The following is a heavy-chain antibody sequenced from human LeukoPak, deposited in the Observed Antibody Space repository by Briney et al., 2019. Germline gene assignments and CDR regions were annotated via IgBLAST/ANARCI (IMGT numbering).Heavy chain of an antibody. CDR2: VYYTGST. CDR3: ARQDFGSGIVPGY. D-gene: IGHD3-10*01. Sequence: SETLSLTCTVSGASITNSLYYWGWIRQPPGKGLEWIATVYYTGSTYYNPSLKSRVTISIDTSKSHFSLKLRSVTAADMAVYYCARQDFGSGIVPGYWGQGTLVTVSS. J-gene: IGHJ4*02. V-gene: IGHV4-39*01. CDR1: GASITNSLYY.